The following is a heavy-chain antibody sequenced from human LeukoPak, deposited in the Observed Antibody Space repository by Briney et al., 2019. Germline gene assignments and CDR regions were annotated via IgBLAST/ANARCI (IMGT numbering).Heavy chain of an antibody. Sequence: GGSLRLTCAASGFTFSRSWMSWVRQAPGKGLEWVANIKQDGSEKFYVDSVKGRFTISRDNAKTSLYLQMNSLRAEDTAVYYCARNLGGAYSDYFDYWGQGTLVTVSS. CDR2: IKQDGSEK. CDR3: ARNLGGAYSDYFDY. D-gene: IGHD2-21*01. J-gene: IGHJ4*02. V-gene: IGHV3-7*04. CDR1: GFTFSRSW.